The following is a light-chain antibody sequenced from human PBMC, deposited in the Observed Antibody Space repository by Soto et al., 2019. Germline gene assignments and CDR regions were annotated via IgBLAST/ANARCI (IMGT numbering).Light chain of an antibody. J-gene: IGKJ2*01. Sequence: DIQMTQSPSSLSASVGDRVTITCRASQSIRNHVNWYQQKPGKAPKFLIYVASTLQSGVPSRFSGSGSGTDFTLTISSLQPEDFATYYCQQSYSSPYTFGPGTKLQIK. CDR2: VAS. CDR1: QSIRNH. CDR3: QQSYSSPYT. V-gene: IGKV1-39*01.